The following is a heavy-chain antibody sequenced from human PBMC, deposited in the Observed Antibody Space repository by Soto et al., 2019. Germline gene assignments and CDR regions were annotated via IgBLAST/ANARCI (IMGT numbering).Heavy chain of an antibody. J-gene: IGHJ6*02. V-gene: IGHV3-23*01. D-gene: IGHD2-2*02. CDR3: ARDCSSSSYYKEIEGGDFYYSYGMDV. CDR1: GFTFSSYS. Sequence: EVQLLESGGGLVQPGGSLRLSCAASGFTFSSYSMSWVRQAPGKGLEWVSGFRSGGDDDTTYYADSVRGRFTISRDNLKNSLYLQMNSLRAEDTAVYYCARDCSSSSYYKEIEGGDFYYSYGMDVWGRGTTVTVSS. CDR2: FRSGGDDDTT.